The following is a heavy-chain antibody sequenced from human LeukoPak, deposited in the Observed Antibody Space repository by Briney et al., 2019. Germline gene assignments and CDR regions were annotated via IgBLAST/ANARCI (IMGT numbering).Heavy chain of an antibody. J-gene: IGHJ4*02. D-gene: IGHD2-15*01. V-gene: IGHV4-61*08. Sequence: SETLSLTCTVSGGSISSGDYYWSWIRQPPGKGLEWIGYIYDSGSTNYNPSLKSRVTISVDTSKNQFSLKLSSVTAAGRAVYYCARGSGYCSGGSCYLGYWGQGTLVTVSS. CDR3: ARGSGYCSGGSCYLGY. CDR1: GGSISSGDYY. CDR2: IYDSGST.